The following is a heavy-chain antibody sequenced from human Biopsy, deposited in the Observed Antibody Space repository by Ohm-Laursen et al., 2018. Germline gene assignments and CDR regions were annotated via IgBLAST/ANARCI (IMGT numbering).Heavy chain of an antibody. CDR2: ISYTGYT. Sequence: TLSLTCTVSGGSFTGHNWSWIRQPPGKGLEWIGHISYTGYTSYNASLKSRVTISVDTSRNHFSLRLSSLTAADTAVYYCARGSNDFGGLYFPRWGQGTLLTVSS. CDR1: GGSFTGHN. D-gene: IGHD4-23*01. J-gene: IGHJ4*02. V-gene: IGHV4-59*11. CDR3: ARGSNDFGGLYFPR.